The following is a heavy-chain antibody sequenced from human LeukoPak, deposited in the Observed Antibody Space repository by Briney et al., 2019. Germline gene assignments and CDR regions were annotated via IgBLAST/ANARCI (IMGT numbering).Heavy chain of an antibody. CDR1: GGTFSSYA. CDR3: ASSPPSRKDAFDI. CDR2: IIPIFGTA. J-gene: IGHJ3*02. Sequence: SVKVSCKASGGTFSSYAISWVRQAPGQGLEWMGGIIPIFGTANYAQKFQGRVTITPDESTSTAYMELSSLRSEDTAVYYCASSPPSRKDAFDIWGQGTMVTVSS. V-gene: IGHV1-69*13.